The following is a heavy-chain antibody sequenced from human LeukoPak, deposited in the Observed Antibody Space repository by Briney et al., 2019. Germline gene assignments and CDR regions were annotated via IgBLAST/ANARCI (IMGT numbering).Heavy chain of an antibody. J-gene: IGHJ4*02. D-gene: IGHD1-7*01. V-gene: IGHV1-69*05. Sequence: SVRVSCKASGGTFSSYAISWVRQAPGQGLEWMGGIIPIFGTANYAQKFQDRVTMTTDRSTSTAYMELRSLRSDDTAAYYCARDDFSTTTIDYWGQGTLVTVSS. CDR3: ARDDFSTTTIDY. CDR1: GGTFSSYA. CDR2: IIPIFGTA.